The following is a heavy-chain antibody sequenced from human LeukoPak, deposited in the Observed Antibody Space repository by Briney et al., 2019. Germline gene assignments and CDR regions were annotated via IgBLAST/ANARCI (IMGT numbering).Heavy chain of an antibody. CDR3: VKGHWADD. CDR2: IYDGGVYT. D-gene: IGHD7-27*01. CDR1: GFTFSTFV. V-gene: IGHV3-23*01. J-gene: IGHJ4*02. Sequence: GGSLRLSCAASGFTFSTFVMSWVRQAPGKGPEWVSTIYDGGVYTYYADSVKGRFTISRGDSEDTLYLQMSSLRVEDTAKYYCVKGHWADDWGQGTLVTVSS.